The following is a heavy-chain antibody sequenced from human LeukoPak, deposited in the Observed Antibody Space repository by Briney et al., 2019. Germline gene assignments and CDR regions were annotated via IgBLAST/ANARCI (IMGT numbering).Heavy chain of an antibody. CDR3: ARHPIQLWFNVDY. CDR1: GYTFSSYD. V-gene: IGHV1-18*01. Sequence: ASVKVSCKASGYTFSSYDITWVRQAPGQGLEWMGWISANNDNINYAQKLQDRVTMTTDTSTSTAYMELRSLRSDDTAVYYCARHPIQLWFNVDYWGQGTLVTVSS. CDR2: ISANNDNI. J-gene: IGHJ4*02. D-gene: IGHD5-18*01.